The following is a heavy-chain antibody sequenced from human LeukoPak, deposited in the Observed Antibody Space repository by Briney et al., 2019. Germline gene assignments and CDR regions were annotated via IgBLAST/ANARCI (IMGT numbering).Heavy chain of an antibody. Sequence: PGGSLRLSCAPSGFTFSSSGMHWVRQAPGKGLEWVAFIRHDGSEKHYADSVKGRFTISRDNSKNTLYLQMNSLRVGETAVYYCAKDHSSTWDNYFDYWGRGTLVTVSS. CDR3: AKDHSSTWDNYFDY. CDR2: IRHDGSEK. J-gene: IGHJ4*02. D-gene: IGHD6-13*01. V-gene: IGHV3-30*02. CDR1: GFTFSSSG.